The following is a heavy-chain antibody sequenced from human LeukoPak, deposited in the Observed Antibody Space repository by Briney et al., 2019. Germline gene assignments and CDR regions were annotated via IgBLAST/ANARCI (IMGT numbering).Heavy chain of an antibody. J-gene: IGHJ6*03. CDR2: IYYSGST. CDR3: ARAATYYDFWSDYYYYMDV. Sequence: SETLSLTCTVSGGSISSHYWSWIRQPPGKGLECIGYIYYSGSTNYNPSLKSRVTISVDTSKNQFSLKLSSVTAADTAVYYCARAATYYDFWSDYYYYMDVWGKGTTVTVSS. CDR1: GGSISSHY. V-gene: IGHV4-59*11. D-gene: IGHD3-3*01.